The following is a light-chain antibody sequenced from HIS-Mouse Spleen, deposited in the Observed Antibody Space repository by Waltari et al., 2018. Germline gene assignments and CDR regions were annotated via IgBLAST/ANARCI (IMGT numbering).Light chain of an antibody. J-gene: IGLJ2*01. CDR1: ALPKKY. CDR3: YSTDSSGNHRV. Sequence: SYELTQPPSVSVSPGQTARITCSGDALPKKYAYWYQQNSGQAPVLVIYEDSKRPSGIPVRCSGSSSGTMATLTISGAQVEDEADYYCYSTDSSGNHRVFGGGTKLTVL. CDR2: EDS. V-gene: IGLV3-10*01.